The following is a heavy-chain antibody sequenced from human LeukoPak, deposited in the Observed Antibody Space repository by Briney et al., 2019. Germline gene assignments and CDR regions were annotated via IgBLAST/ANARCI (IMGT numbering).Heavy chain of an antibody. CDR1: GGSLSSYY. CDR2: MYTSGST. CDR3: ARDFHYYESTGYDPFDI. D-gene: IGHD3-22*01. Sequence: PSETLSLTCTVSGGSLSSYYWSWIRQPAGKGLEWIGRMYTSGSTNYNPSLKSRATMSVDTSKNQFSLKLSSVTAADTAVYYCARDFHYYESTGYDPFDIWGQGTMVTVSS. J-gene: IGHJ3*02. V-gene: IGHV4-4*07.